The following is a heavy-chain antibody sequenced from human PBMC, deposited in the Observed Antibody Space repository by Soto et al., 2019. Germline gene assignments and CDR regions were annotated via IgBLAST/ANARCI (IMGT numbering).Heavy chain of an antibody. CDR2: ISTDASST. CDR3: GRWPNKSPQI. Sequence: EVQLVESGGGLVQPGGSLRLSCAASGFTFSSYSMHWVRQAPGKGLVWVSGISTDASSTSYADPVKGRFTISRDNAKKKLYLLMNSVLAEDTAVYYCGRWPNKSPQIWGQGTLVIVSP. J-gene: IGHJ1*01. CDR1: GFTFSSYS. V-gene: IGHV3-74*01.